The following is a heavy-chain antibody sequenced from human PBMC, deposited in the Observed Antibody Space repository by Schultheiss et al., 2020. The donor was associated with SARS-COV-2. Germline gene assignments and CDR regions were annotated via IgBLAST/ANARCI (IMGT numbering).Heavy chain of an antibody. CDR3: ATYYDILMRNLNWFDP. V-gene: IGHV3-74*01. Sequence: GGSLRLSCAASGFTFSSYWMHWVRQAPGKGLVWVSRINSDGSSTSYADSVKGRFTISRDNSKNTLYLQMYSLRAEDTAVYYCATYYDILMRNLNWFDPWGQGTLVTVSS. CDR1: GFTFSSYW. J-gene: IGHJ5*02. D-gene: IGHD3-9*01. CDR2: INSDGSST.